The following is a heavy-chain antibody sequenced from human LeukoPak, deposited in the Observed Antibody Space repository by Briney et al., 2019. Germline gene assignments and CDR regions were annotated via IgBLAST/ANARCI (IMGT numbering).Heavy chain of an antibody. D-gene: IGHD3-22*01. V-gene: IGHV1-18*01. J-gene: IGHJ4*02. Sequence: ASVKVSCKASGYTFISYAMNWVRQAPGQGLEWMGWISAYNGNTNYAQKLQGRVTMTTDTSTSTAYMELRSLRSDDTAVYYCARDPPAYDSSGYSHFDYWGQGTLVTVSS. CDR1: GYTFISYA. CDR2: ISAYNGNT. CDR3: ARDPPAYDSSGYSHFDY.